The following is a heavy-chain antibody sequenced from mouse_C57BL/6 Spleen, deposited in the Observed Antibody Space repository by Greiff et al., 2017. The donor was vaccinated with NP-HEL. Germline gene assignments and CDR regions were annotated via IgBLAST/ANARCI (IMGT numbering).Heavy chain of an antibody. Sequence: QVQLQQSGAELVRPGASVTLSCKASGYTFTDYEMHWVKQTPVHGLEWIGAIDPETGGTAYNQKFKGKAILTADKSSSTAYMALRSLTSEDSAVYYCTRSVRYFDYWGQGTTLTVSS. CDR2: IDPETGGT. D-gene: IGHD1-1*01. CDR1: GYTFTDYE. CDR3: TRSVRYFDY. J-gene: IGHJ2*01. V-gene: IGHV1-15*01.